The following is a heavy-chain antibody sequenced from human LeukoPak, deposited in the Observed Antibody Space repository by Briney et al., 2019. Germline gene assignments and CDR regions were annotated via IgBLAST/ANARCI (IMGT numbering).Heavy chain of an antibody. V-gene: IGHV3-7*01. CDR3: ARVVSLIVVVSDAFNI. J-gene: IGHJ3*02. Sequence: GGSLRLSCAASGFTFSSYGMSWVRQAPGKGLEWVADIKQDGSEKDYVDSVKGRFTISRDNAKNSLYLQMNSLRAEDTAVYYCARVVSLIVVVSDAFNIWGQGTMVTVSS. CDR2: IKQDGSEK. CDR1: GFTFSSYG. D-gene: IGHD3-22*01.